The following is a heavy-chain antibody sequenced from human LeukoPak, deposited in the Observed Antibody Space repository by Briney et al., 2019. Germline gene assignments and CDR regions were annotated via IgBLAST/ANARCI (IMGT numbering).Heavy chain of an antibody. Sequence: TRGSLRLSCAESGFSVSVYWMSWGCPAPGKGLEWVANIKQDGGEKNYVDSVKGRFTISRDNAEISLFIQKDSLRVEDKAVYYCAREWQGGIAAAGTRIEGDYWGQGTLVAVSS. CDR1: GFSVSVYW. J-gene: IGHJ4*02. CDR3: AREWQGGIAAAGTRIEGDY. CDR2: IKQDGGEK. V-gene: IGHV3-7*01. D-gene: IGHD6-13*01.